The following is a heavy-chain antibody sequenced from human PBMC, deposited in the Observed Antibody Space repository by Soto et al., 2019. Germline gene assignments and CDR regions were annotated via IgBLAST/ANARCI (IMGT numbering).Heavy chain of an antibody. J-gene: IGHJ5*02. Sequence: GASVKVSCKASGYTFTSYDINWVRQATGQGLEWMGWMNPNSGNTGYAQKFQGRVTMTRNTSISTAYMELSSLRSEDTAVYYCARGKSSSWHNWLDPWGQGTLVTVSS. V-gene: IGHV1-8*01. D-gene: IGHD6-13*01. CDR1: GYTFTSYD. CDR2: MNPNSGNT. CDR3: ARGKSSSWHNWLDP.